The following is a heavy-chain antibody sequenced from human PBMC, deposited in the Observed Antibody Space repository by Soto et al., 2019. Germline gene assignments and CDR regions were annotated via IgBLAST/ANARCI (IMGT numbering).Heavy chain of an antibody. D-gene: IGHD2-15*01. V-gene: IGHV3-30*18. CDR2: ISYDGSNK. J-gene: IGHJ4*02. CDR1: GFTFSSYG. Sequence: QVQLVESGGGVVQPGRSLRLSCAAYGFTFSSYGMHWVRQAPGKGLEWVAVISYDGSNKYYADSVKGRFTSSRDNSKNTLYLQMNSLRAEDTAVYYCAKDRTVVAAIFDYWGQGTLVTVSS. CDR3: AKDRTVVAAIFDY.